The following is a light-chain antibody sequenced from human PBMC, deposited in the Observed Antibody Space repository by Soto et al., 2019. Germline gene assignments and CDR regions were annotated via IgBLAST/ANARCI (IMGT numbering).Light chain of an antibody. V-gene: IGLV1-44*01. CDR2: TTN. CDR3: AAWDDSRNGHV. Sequence: QAVLTQPHSASVTPGQSVTIAWSGSSSNIVTSSVHWFQQLPGTAPKLLIATTNQRPSGVPERFSGYKSGTSASLAISGLQSEDEADYYCAAWDDSRNGHVFGTGTKVTVL. CDR1: SSNIVTSS. J-gene: IGLJ1*01.